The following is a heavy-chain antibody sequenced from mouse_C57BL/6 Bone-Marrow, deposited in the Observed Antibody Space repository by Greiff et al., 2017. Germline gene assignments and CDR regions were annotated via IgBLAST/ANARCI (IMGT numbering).Heavy chain of an antibody. CDR3: ARHTKRSSPYYYAMDY. CDR2: IWSDGST. D-gene: IGHD1-1*01. CDR1: GFSLTSYG. V-gene: IGHV2-6-1*01. Sequence: VKLVESGPGLVAPSQSLSLTCTVSGFSLTSYGVHWVRQPPGKGLVWLVVIWSDGSTTYNSALKSKLSISKDNSKSQVFLKMNSLQSYDTTMYYSARHTKRSSPYYYAMDYWGQGTSVTVSS. J-gene: IGHJ4*01.